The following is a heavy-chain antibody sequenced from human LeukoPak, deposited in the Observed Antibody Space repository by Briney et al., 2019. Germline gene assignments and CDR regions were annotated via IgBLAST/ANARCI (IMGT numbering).Heavy chain of an antibody. CDR1: GFAFSFYA. CDR2: INANSGTT. CDR3: AKPVSGGLAVTADWFHP. J-gene: IGHJ5*01. D-gene: IGHD6-19*01. Sequence: GSLRLSCAASGFAFSFYAMSWLRQPPGKGLEWVSTINANSGTTSYAASVRGRFTISRDNSKNTLYLQVNTLRADDTATYYCAKPVSGGLAVTADWFHPWGQGTLVVVSS. V-gene: IGHV3-23*01.